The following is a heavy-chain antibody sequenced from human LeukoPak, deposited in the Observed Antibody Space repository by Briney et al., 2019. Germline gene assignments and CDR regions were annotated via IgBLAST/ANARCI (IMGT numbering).Heavy chain of an antibody. CDR3: ARVAGIVAGTEY. V-gene: IGHV1-2*06. Sequence: ASVKVSCKASGYTFTGYYMHWVRQAPGQGLEWMGRINPNSGGTNYAQKFQGRVTMTRDTSISTAYMELSRLRSDDTAVYYCARVAGIVAGTEYWGQGTLVTVSS. CDR2: INPNSGGT. D-gene: IGHD6-19*01. J-gene: IGHJ4*02. CDR1: GYTFTGYY.